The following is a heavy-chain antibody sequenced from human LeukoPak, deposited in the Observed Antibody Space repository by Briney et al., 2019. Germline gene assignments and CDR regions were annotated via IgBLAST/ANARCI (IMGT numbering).Heavy chain of an antibody. Sequence: GGSLRLSCAASGFTFSSYAMSWVRQAPGKGLEWVSAISGSGGSTYYADSVKGRFTISRDNSKNTLYLQMNSLRAEDAAVYYCAKTANSGSYLPYFDYWGQGTLVTVSS. CDR2: ISGSGGST. D-gene: IGHD1-26*01. V-gene: IGHV3-23*01. CDR1: GFTFSSYA. CDR3: AKTANSGSYLPYFDY. J-gene: IGHJ4*02.